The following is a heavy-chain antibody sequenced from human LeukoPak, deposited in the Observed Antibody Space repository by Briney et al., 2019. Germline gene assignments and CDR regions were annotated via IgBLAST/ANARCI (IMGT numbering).Heavy chain of an antibody. D-gene: IGHD3-9*01. CDR2: ISGSGGST. V-gene: IGHV3-23*01. Sequence: PGGSLRLSCAASGFTFSSYAMSWVRQAPGKGLEWVSAISGSGGSTYYADSVKGRLTISRDNSKNTLYLQMNSLRAEDTAVYYCARGGYDILTGPIGFDYWGQGTLVTVSS. CDR1: GFTFSSYA. J-gene: IGHJ4*02. CDR3: ARGGYDILTGPIGFDY.